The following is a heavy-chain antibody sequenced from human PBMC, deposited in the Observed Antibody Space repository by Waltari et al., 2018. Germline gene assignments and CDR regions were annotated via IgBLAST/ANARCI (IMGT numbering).Heavy chain of an antibody. Sequence: QVQLVQSGAEVKKPGASVKVSCKASGYTFTSYAMHWVRQAPGQRLEWMGWINAGNGNTKYSQKLQCRVTITRDTSASTPYMELGSLRSEDTAVYYCARGRFPDYWGQGTLVPVSS. D-gene: IGHD3-3*01. V-gene: IGHV1-3*01. J-gene: IGHJ4*02. CDR2: INAGNGNT. CDR1: GYTFTSYA. CDR3: ARGRFPDY.